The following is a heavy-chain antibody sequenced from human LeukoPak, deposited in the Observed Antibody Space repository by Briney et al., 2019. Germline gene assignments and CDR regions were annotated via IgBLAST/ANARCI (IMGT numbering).Heavy chain of an antibody. CDR2: IDYSGST. CDR1: GGTISRYY. D-gene: IGHD1-26*01. CDR3: ARDRRRDLLHAFDI. V-gene: IGHV4-59*01. Sequence: SDTLSLTCTVSGGTISRYYWSWIRQPSGKGLECIAYIDYSGSTNYNPSLKSRLTISLDASKNQFSLKLSSVTAADTAVYYCARDRRRDLLHAFDIWGQGTMVTVSS. J-gene: IGHJ3*02.